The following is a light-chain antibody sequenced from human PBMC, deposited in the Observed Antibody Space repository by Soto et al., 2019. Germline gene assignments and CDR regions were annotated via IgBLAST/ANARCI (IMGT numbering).Light chain of an antibody. V-gene: IGKV4-1*01. CDR2: WAS. CDR3: QQYYATPPFT. J-gene: IGKJ2*01. Sequence: DIVMTQSPDSLAVFLGERATINCKSSQSVLYSSNNKNYLAWYQQKAGQPPMLLIYWASTRESGVTDRFNGNGSGTDFTLTIISLQAEDVAVYYCQQYYATPPFTFGQGTKLEIK. CDR1: QSVLYSSNNKNY.